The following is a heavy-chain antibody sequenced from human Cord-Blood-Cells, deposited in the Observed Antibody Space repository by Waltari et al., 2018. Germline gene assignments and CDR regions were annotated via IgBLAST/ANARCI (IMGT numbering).Heavy chain of an antibody. CDR1: GYTFTSYD. D-gene: IGHD6-13*01. Sequence: QVQLVQSGAEVKKPGASVTVSCTASGYTFTSYDINWVRQATGQGLEWMGWMNPNSGNTGYAQKFQGRVTMTRNTSISTAYMELSSLRSEDTAVYYCIAAAGQGSHNWFDPWGQGTLVTVSS. CDR2: MNPNSGNT. CDR3: IAAAGQGSHNWFDP. J-gene: IGHJ5*02. V-gene: IGHV1-8*01.